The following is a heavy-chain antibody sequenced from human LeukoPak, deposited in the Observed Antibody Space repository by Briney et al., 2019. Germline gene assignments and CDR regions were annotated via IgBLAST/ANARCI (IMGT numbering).Heavy chain of an antibody. D-gene: IGHD1-26*01. CDR3: ARQGAVGATGFDF. CDR1: GGSISSGGYS. V-gene: IGHV4-30-2*03. CDR2: IYYSGSS. Sequence: PSETLSLTCAVSGGSISSGGYSWSWIRQPPGKGLEWIGKIYYSGSSYNNPSLESRVVISLDTSRNQFSLKLTSVTATDTAVYYCARQGAVGATGFDFWGQGILVTVSS. J-gene: IGHJ4*02.